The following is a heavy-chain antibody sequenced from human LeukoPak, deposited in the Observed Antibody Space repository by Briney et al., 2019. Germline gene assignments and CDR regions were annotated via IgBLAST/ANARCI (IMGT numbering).Heavy chain of an antibody. CDR2: VYNTGST. CDR1: GGSITTHY. CDR3: ARDLLGDYGTFDI. D-gene: IGHD4-17*01. Sequence: PSETLSLTCTVSGGSITTHYWSWIRQPAGREVEWIGRVYNTGSTKYNPSLESRVTMSVDTSSNRFSLRLRSVTAAGTAVYYCARDLLGDYGTFDIWGQGAMVTVSS. V-gene: IGHV4-4*07. J-gene: IGHJ3*02.